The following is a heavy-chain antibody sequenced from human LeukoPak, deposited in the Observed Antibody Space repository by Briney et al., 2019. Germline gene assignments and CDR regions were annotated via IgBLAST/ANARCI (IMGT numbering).Heavy chain of an antibody. Sequence: PSETLSLTCAVYGGSFSGYYWSWIRQPPGKGLEWIGEINHSGSTNYNPSLKSRVTISVDTSKNQFSLKLSSVTAADTAVYYCARSVDGYDSSGYYYNAFDIWGQGTMVTVSS. V-gene: IGHV4-34*01. CDR1: GGSFSGYY. D-gene: IGHD3-22*01. CDR3: ARSVDGYDSSGYYYNAFDI. CDR2: INHSGST. J-gene: IGHJ3*02.